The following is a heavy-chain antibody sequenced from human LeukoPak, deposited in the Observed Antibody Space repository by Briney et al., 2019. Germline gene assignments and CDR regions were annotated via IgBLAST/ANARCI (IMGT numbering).Heavy chain of an antibody. V-gene: IGHV1-69*04. CDR2: IIPILGIA. Sequence: ASVKVSCKASGGTFSSYAISWVRQAPGQGLEWMGRIIPILGIANYAQKFQGRVTITADKSMSTAYMELSSLRSEDTAVYYCARKYYDSSGYYYGMDVWGQGTTVTVSS. D-gene: IGHD3-22*01. J-gene: IGHJ6*02. CDR1: GGTFSSYA. CDR3: ARKYYDSSGYYYGMDV.